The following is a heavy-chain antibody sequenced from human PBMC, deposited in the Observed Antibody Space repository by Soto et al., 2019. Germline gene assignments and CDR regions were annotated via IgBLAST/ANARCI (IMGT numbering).Heavy chain of an antibody. D-gene: IGHD5-18*01. Sequence: GGSLRLSCAASGFTFCSYAMSWVRQAPGKGLEWVSAISGSGGSTYYADSVKGRFTISRDNSKNTLYLQMNSLRAEDTAVYYCAKDLNVDTAMVIQNWGQGTLVTVSS. V-gene: IGHV3-23*01. CDR2: ISGSGGST. CDR1: GFTFCSYA. CDR3: AKDLNVDTAMVIQN. J-gene: IGHJ4*02.